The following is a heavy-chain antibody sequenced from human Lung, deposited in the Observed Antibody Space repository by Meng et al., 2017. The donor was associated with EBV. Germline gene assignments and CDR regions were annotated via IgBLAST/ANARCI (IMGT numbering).Heavy chain of an antibody. CDR3: ARDSEAADY. CDR2: INTNTGKP. J-gene: IGHJ4*01. D-gene: IGHD6-13*01. CDR1: GYTFTTYG. Sequence: VQLVQSGSEMKTPGAPVRISCKASGYTFTTYGMNWVRQAPGQGREWMGWINTNTGKPTYAQGLTGRFVFSLDTSVSTAYLQISSLKAEDTAVYYCARDSEAADYWGHGTHGIVS. V-gene: IGHV7-4-1*02.